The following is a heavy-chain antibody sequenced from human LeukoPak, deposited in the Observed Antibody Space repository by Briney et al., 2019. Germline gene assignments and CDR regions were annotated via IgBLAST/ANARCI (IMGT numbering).Heavy chain of an antibody. V-gene: IGHV3-30*02. CDR2: IRYDGSNK. J-gene: IGHJ4*02. CDR1: GFTFSSYG. D-gene: IGHD3-10*01. CDR3: AKDGSGSYPFRY. Sequence: GGSLRLSCAASGFTFSSYGMHWLRQAPGKGLEWVAFIRYDGSNKYYADSVKGRFTISRDNSKNTLYLQMNSLRAEDTAVYYCAKDGSGSYPFRYWGQGTLVTVSS.